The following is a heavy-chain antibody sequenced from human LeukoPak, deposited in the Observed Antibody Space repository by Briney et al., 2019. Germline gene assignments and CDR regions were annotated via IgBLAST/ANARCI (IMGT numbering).Heavy chain of an antibody. J-gene: IGHJ4*02. CDR2: INGDGSTT. Sequence: PGGSLRLSCTASGFTFSTYWINWVRQSPGKGLVWVALINGDGSTTTHADSVKGRVTISRDNAKNTAYLQMNSLRDEDTAVYFCARDYAGSPDYWGQGTLVTVSA. CDR3: ARDYAGSPDY. D-gene: IGHD3-10*01. V-gene: IGHV3-74*03. CDR1: GFTFSTYW.